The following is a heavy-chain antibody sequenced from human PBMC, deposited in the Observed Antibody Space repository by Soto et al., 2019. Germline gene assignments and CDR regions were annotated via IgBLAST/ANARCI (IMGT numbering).Heavy chain of an antibody. J-gene: IGHJ4*02. CDR2: IYYSGST. CDR3: ASQGRQFWPYFDS. D-gene: IGHD3-3*01. CDR1: GGSISSSSYY. Sequence: PSETLSLTCTVSGGSISSSSYYWGWVRQPPGKGLEWIGSIYYSGSTFYNPSLKSRVTISIDTSKSQFSLNVSSVTAADTGVYSRASQGRQFWPYFDSWGRGTLVTVS. V-gene: IGHV4-39*01.